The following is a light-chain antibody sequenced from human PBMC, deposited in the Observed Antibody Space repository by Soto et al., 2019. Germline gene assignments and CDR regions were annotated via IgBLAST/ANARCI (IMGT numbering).Light chain of an antibody. CDR1: QTISSW. Sequence: DIQMTQSPSTLSGSVVDRVTITCRASQTISSWLAWYQQKPGKAPKLLIYDASSLESGVPSRFSGSGSGTEFTLTISSLQPDDFATYYCQQYNSYSPLTFGGGTKVDIK. CDR2: DAS. J-gene: IGKJ4*01. CDR3: QQYNSYSPLT. V-gene: IGKV1-5*01.